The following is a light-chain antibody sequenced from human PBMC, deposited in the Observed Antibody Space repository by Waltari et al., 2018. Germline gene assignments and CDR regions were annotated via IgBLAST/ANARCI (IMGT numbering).Light chain of an antibody. CDR2: AAS. V-gene: IGKV1-39*01. J-gene: IGKJ2*01. Sequence: DIQMTQSPASLSASVGDSVTITCRSSQSIGHYLNWYQQKPHQAPRLLIYAASILQSGVPSRFSGSGSETHFTLTISLLQSEDFATYYCQHSSITPYTFGQGTKLEI. CDR1: QSIGHY. CDR3: QHSSITPYT.